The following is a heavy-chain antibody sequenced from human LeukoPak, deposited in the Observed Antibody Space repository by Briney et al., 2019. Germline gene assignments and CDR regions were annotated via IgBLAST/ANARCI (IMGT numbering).Heavy chain of an antibody. D-gene: IGHD6-19*01. J-gene: IGHJ4*02. CDR1: GVTFSSYW. V-gene: IGHV3-74*01. CDR2: INSDGSST. CDR3: ARGSSGWYYFDY. Sequence: GGSLRLSCAASGVTFSSYWMHWVRHAPGQGLVWVSRINSDGSSTNYADSVKGRFTISRDNAKNTLYLQMNSLRAEDTAVYYCARGSSGWYYFDYWGQGTLVTVSS.